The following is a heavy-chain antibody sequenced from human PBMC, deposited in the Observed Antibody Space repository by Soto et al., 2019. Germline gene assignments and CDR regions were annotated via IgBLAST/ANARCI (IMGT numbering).Heavy chain of an antibody. V-gene: IGHV3-33*01. J-gene: IGHJ6*02. CDR1: GFTFSSYG. CDR2: IWYDGSNK. Sequence: QVQLVESGGGVVQPGRSLRLSCAASGFTFSSYGMNWVRQAPGKGLEWVAVIWYDGSNKYYADSVKGRFTISRDNSKNTLYLQMNSLRAEDTAVYYCARDAVTMVRGAYYYYGMDVWGQGTTVHVSS. D-gene: IGHD3-10*01. CDR3: ARDAVTMVRGAYYYYGMDV.